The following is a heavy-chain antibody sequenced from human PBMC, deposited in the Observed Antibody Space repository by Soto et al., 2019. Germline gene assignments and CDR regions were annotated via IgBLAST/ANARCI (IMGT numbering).Heavy chain of an antibody. Sequence: EVELLESRGAFIQPGGSLRLSCAASGFPFSNYAMAWVRQASGKGLEWVSGISGNSGHAFYADSVKGRFTSSRDNSRNTLYLQMESLRAEDTATYYCARAPSEYIWGSYLRYFEYWGQGTLVAVSS. CDR3: ARAPSEYIWGSYLRYFEY. D-gene: IGHD3-16*02. CDR1: GFPFSNYA. V-gene: IGHV3-23*01. J-gene: IGHJ4*02. CDR2: ISGNSGHA.